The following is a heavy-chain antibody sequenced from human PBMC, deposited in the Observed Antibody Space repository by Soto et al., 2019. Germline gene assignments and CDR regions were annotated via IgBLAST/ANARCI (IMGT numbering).Heavy chain of an antibody. Sequence: SVKVSCKASGGTFSNYAITWVRQAPGQGLEWMGRIIPILGIANYAQKFQGRVTITADKSTSTAYMELSSLRSEDTAVYYCADSSGYRKGDYWGQGTLVTVSS. J-gene: IGHJ4*02. CDR3: ADSSGYRKGDY. CDR1: GGTFSNYA. CDR2: IIPILGIA. D-gene: IGHD3-22*01. V-gene: IGHV1-69*04.